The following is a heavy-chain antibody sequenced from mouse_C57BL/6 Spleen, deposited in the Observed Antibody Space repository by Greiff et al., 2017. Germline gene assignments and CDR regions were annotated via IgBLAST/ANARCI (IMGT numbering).Heavy chain of an antibody. D-gene: IGHD2-4*01. CDR3: AGDYDEGAWFAY. V-gene: IGHV5-4*01. J-gene: IGHJ3*01. CDR2: ISDGGSYT. CDR1: GFTFSSYA. Sequence: EVQLQESGGGLVKPGGSLKLSCAASGFTFSSYAMSWVRQTPEKRLEWVATISDGGSYTYYPDNVKGRFTISRDNAKNNLYLQMSHLKSEDTAMYYCAGDYDEGAWFAYWGQGTLVTVSA.